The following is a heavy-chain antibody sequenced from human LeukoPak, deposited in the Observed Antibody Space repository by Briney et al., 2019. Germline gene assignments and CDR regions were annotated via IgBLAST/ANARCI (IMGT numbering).Heavy chain of an antibody. CDR2: VNWNGVSK. D-gene: IGHD3-10*01. CDR3: AREIFGSGSYPDY. CDR1: GFKFEDFG. Sequence: PGGSLRLSCAASGFKFEDFGMSWVRQGPGKGLEWISGVNWNGVSKGYADSVKGRFTISRDNSKNTVYLQMNSLGGEDTAVYYCAREIFGSGSYPDYWGQGTLVTVSS. J-gene: IGHJ4*02. V-gene: IGHV3-20*04.